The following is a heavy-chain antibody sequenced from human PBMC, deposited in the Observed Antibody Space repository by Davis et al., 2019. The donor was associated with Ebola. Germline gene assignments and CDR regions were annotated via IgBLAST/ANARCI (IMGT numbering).Heavy chain of an antibody. CDR2: INPNSGGT. D-gene: IGHD3-10*02. CDR1: GYTFTGYY. V-gene: IGHV1-2*02. Sequence: ASVKVSCKASGYTFTGYYMHWVRQAPGQGLEWMGWINPNSGGTNYAQKFQGRVTMTRDTSISTAYMELSRLRSDDTAVYYCARDLPVLPLFHFDYWGQGTLVTVSS. CDR3: ARDLPVLPLFHFDY. J-gene: IGHJ4*02.